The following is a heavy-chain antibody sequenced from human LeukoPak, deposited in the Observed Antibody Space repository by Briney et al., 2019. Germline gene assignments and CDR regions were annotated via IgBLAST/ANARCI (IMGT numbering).Heavy chain of an antibody. CDR3: ARDDFWSGYSLPFDY. CDR2: ISAYNGNT. CDR1: GYTFTGYY. D-gene: IGHD3-3*01. Sequence: ASVKVSCKASGYTFTGYYMHWVRQAPGQGLEWMGWISAYNGNTNYAQKLQGRVTMTTDTSTSTAYMELRSLRSDDTAVYYCARDDFWSGYSLPFDYWGQGTLVTVSS. V-gene: IGHV1-18*04. J-gene: IGHJ4*02.